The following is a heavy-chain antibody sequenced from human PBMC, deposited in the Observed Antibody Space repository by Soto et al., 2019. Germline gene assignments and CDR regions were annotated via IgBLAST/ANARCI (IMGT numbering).Heavy chain of an antibody. D-gene: IGHD3-10*01. CDR1: GYTLTELS. CDR2: FDPEDGET. V-gene: IGHV1-24*01. J-gene: IGHJ6*03. CDR3: ANMVRGSKGYDYYYYMDV. Sequence: GASVKVSCKVSGYTLTELSMHWVRQAPGKGLEWMGGFDPEDGETIYAQKFQGRVTMTEDTSTDTAYMELSSLRSEDTAVYYCANMVRGSKGYDYYYYMDVWGKGTTVTVS.